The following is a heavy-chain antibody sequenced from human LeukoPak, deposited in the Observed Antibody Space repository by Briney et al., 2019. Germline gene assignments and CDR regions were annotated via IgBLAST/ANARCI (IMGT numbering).Heavy chain of an antibody. J-gene: IGHJ4*02. CDR1: GFTFNNYA. V-gene: IGHV3-23*01. Sequence: GGSLRLSCAASGFTFNNYAMSWVRQAPGKGLEWVSAISGSGGSTYYADSVKGRFTISRDNSKNTLYLQMNSLRAEDTAVYYCAKAFITIFGVVTRAPFYYFDYWGQGTLVTVSS. D-gene: IGHD3-3*01. CDR2: ISGSGGST. CDR3: AKAFITIFGVVTRAPFYYFDY.